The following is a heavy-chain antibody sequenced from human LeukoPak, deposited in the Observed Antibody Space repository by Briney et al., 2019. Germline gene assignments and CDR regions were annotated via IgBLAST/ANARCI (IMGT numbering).Heavy chain of an antibody. CDR1: GGSSSGYY. J-gene: IGHJ4*02. CDR2: INHSGST. D-gene: IGHD2-15*01. V-gene: IGHV4-34*01. CDR3: ARGIGGEGYCSGGSCYSFDY. Sequence: SETLSLTCAVYGGSSSGYYWSWIRQPPGKGLEWIGEINHSGSTNYNPSLKSRVTISVDTSKNQFSLKLSSVTAADTAVYYCARGIGGEGYCSGGSCYSFDYWGQGTLVTVSS.